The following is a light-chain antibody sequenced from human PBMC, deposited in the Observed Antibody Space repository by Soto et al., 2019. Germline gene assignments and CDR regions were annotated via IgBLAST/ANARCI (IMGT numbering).Light chain of an antibody. CDR1: QSISNR. J-gene: IGKJ1*01. CDR3: QHYGGVWT. Sequence: DIQITQSPSTLSASVGDRGTLTCRASQSISNRLAWYQQKPGKAPKVLIYDASSLESGVPSRLSGSGSATEFILTIRSLQPDDFATYYCQHYGGVWTFGQGTKVDIK. V-gene: IGKV1-5*01. CDR2: DAS.